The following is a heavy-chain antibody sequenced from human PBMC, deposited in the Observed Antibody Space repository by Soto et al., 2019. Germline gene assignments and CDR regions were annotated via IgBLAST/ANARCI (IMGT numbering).Heavy chain of an antibody. D-gene: IGHD6-19*01. CDR3: AKDRAVAGMIGYFDY. J-gene: IGHJ4*02. V-gene: IGHV3-30*18. CDR2: ISYDGSNK. Sequence: SLRLSCAASGFTFSSYGMHWVRQAPGKGLEWVAVISYDGSNKYYADSVKGRFTISGDNSKNTLYLQMNSLRAEDTAVYYCAKDRAVAGMIGYFDYWGQGTLVTVSS. CDR1: GFTFSSYG.